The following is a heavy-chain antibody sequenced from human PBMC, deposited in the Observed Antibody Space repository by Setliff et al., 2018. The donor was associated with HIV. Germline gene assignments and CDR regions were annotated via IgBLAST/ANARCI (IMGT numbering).Heavy chain of an antibody. D-gene: IGHD3-22*01. J-gene: IGHJ5*02. CDR2: IYTSGST. Sequence: PSETLSLTCTVSGGSISGYYWTWIRQPPFKGLEWIGHIYTSGSTNYNPSLKSRVTISVDTSKNQFSLKLSSVTAADTAVYYCARGNNGYYYDSSGYYHWGQGTLVTVSS. CDR1: GGSISGYY. V-gene: IGHV4-4*08. CDR3: ARGNNGYYYDSSGYYH.